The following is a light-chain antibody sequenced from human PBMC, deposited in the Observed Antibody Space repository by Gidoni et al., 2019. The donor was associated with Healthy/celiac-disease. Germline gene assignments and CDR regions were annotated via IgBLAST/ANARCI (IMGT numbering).Light chain of an antibody. Sequence: TTLTQSPAFISATPGDRVAISCKASQVIDDDVNWYQQRPGEFPTFIVQEGATLFPGIPPRFSGSGYGSDFTLTINNVEPEDAAYYFCLQHDTFPYTFGQGTKLEIK. J-gene: IGKJ2*01. V-gene: IGKV5-2*01. CDR1: QVIDDD. CDR2: EGA. CDR3: LQHDTFPYT.